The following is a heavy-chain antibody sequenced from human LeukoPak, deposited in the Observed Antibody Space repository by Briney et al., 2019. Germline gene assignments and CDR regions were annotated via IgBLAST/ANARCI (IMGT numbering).Heavy chain of an antibody. Sequence: ASVKVSCKASGYTFTSYYMHWVRQAPGQGLEWMGWISAYNGNTNYAQKLQGRVTMTTDTSTSTAYMELRSLRSDDTAVYYCARVLYYGSGSYYDYWGQGTLVTVSS. D-gene: IGHD3-10*01. J-gene: IGHJ4*02. CDR2: ISAYNGNT. V-gene: IGHV1-18*04. CDR1: GYTFTSYY. CDR3: ARVLYYGSGSYYDY.